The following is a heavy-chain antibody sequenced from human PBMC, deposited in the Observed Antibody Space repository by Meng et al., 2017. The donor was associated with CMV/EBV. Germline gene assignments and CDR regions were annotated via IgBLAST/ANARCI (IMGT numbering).Heavy chain of an antibody. Sequence: GGGVVTLGRSLRLSCAASGFTFSSYAMHWVRQAPGKGLEWVAVISYDGSNKYYEDSVKGRFTISRDNSKNTLYLQMNSLRAEDTAVYYCAGYSEPDYWGQGTLVTVSS. V-gene: IGHV3-30-3*01. J-gene: IGHJ4*02. CDR1: GFTFSSYA. D-gene: IGHD2-15*01. CDR2: ISYDGSNK. CDR3: AGYSEPDY.